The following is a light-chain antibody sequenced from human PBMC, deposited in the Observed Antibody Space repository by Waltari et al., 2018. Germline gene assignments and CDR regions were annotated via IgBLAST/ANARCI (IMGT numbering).Light chain of an antibody. J-gene: IGKJ3*01. Sequence: EIVLTQSPATLSLSPGERATLSCRASQSVSKYLAWYQQKPGQAPRLLLYDASNRANGLPARFSGSWSGTDFHLTLRSLKPENFAVYYFQQRSTWPPFTFGPGTTLDI. CDR3: QQRSTWPPFT. CDR2: DAS. V-gene: IGKV3-11*01. CDR1: QSVSKY.